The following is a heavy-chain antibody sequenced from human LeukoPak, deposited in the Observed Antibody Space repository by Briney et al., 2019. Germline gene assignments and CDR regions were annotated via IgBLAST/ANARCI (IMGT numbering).Heavy chain of an antibody. CDR3: AREETNSNYDWFDP. D-gene: IGHD4-11*01. CDR2: INTNTGNP. V-gene: IGHV7-4-1*02. J-gene: IGHJ5*02. Sequence: ASVKVSCKASGYSFINYAMIWVRQTPGQGLEWMGWINTNTGNPTYAQGFTGRFVFSLDTSVSTAYLQISSLKAEDTAVYYCAREETNSNYDWFDPWGQGTLVTVSS. CDR1: GYSFINYA.